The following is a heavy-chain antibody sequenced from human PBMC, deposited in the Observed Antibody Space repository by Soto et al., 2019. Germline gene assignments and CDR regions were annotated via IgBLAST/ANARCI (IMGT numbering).Heavy chain of an antibody. CDR2: INPNSGGT. CDR3: AREGDGDDILTGYYRNWFDP. Sequence: ASVKVSCKASGYTFTGYYMHWVRQAPGQGLEWMGWINPNSGGTNYAQKFQGRVTMTRDRSISTAYMELSRLRSDDTAVYYCAREGDGDDILTGYYRNWFDPWGQGTLVTVSS. CDR1: GYTFTGYY. V-gene: IGHV1-2*02. D-gene: IGHD3-9*01. J-gene: IGHJ5*02.